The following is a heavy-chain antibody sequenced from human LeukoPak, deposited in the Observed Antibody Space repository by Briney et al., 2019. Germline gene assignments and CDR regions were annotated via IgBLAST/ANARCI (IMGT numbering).Heavy chain of an antibody. J-gene: IGHJ6*02. Sequence: GGSLRLSCAASGFTFTSYAMHWVRQAPGKGLEWVTVISYDGNNEYYADSVKGRFTISRDNSKNTVYLQMNSLSAEDTAVYYCATLWSGYDFWRGYYYGMDVWGQGTTVTVSS. CDR2: ISYDGNNE. CDR3: ATLWSGYDFWRGYYYGMDV. CDR1: GFTFTSYA. V-gene: IGHV3-30-3*01. D-gene: IGHD5-12*01.